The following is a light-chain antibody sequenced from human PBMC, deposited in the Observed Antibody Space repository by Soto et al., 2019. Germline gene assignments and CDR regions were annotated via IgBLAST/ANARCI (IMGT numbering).Light chain of an antibody. CDR2: GAS. Sequence: EIVMTQSPATLSVSPGGRATLSCRASQSISGALAWYQQKPGQAPRLLIYGASTRATSFPARFSGSGSGTDFTLTISSLQSEDFAVYYCQQYSRWPPEITFGGGTKVDIK. V-gene: IGKV3-15*01. J-gene: IGKJ4*01. CDR1: QSISGA. CDR3: QQYSRWPPEIT.